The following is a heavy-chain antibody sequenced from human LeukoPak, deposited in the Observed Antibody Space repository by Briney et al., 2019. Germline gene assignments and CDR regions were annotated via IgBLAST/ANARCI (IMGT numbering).Heavy chain of an antibody. CDR3: AKADYSNSWYDTFDM. CDR2: ISWSSVVI. V-gene: IGHV3-9*01. CDR1: GVSIINSY. D-gene: IGHD6-13*01. Sequence: LSLSCTVSGVSIINSYWSWIRQPPGKGLEWVLGISWSSVVIGYADSVKGRFTISRDNSRTSLYLQMNSLRPDDTAFYYCAKADYSNSWYDTFDMWGQGTMVTVSS. J-gene: IGHJ3*02.